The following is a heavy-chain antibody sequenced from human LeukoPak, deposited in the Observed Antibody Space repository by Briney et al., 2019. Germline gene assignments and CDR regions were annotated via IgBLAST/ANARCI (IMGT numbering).Heavy chain of an antibody. D-gene: IGHD3-10*01. V-gene: IGHV1-69*13. CDR2: IIPIFGTA. J-gene: IGHJ4*02. CDR3: ARSSGGSGTFDY. Sequence: SVKVSCKASGGTFSSYAISWVRQAPGQGLEWMGGIIPIFGTANYAQKFQGRVTITADESSSTAYMELSSLRSEDTAVYYCARSSGGSGTFDYWGQGTLVTVSS. CDR1: GGTFSSYA.